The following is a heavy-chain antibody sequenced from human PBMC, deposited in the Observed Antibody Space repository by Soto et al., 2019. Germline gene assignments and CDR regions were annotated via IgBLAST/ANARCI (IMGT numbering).Heavy chain of an antibody. CDR1: GYTFTSYA. J-gene: IGHJ6*02. CDR3: ARHGECTDRVCDSYYYYGMDV. D-gene: IGHD2-8*02. V-gene: IGHV1-3*01. CDR2: INAGNGNT. Sequence: GASVKVSFKASGYTFTSYAMHWVRQAPGQRLEWMGWINAGNGNTKYSQKFQGRVTSTRDRSASTVYLQWSSLRASDTAMYYCARHGECTDRVCDSYYYYGMDVWGQGTTVTVSS.